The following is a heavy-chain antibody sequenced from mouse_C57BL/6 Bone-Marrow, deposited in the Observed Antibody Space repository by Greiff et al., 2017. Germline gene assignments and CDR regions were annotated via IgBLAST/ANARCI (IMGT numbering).Heavy chain of an antibody. V-gene: IGHV1-81*01. J-gene: IGHJ3*01. CDR2: IYPRSGNT. CDR1: GYTFTSYG. D-gene: IGHD1-1*01. Sequence: QVQLQQSGAELARPGASVKLSCKASGYTFTSYGISWVKQRTGQGLEWIGEIYPRSGNTYYNEKFKGKGTLTADKSSSTAYMELRSLTSEDSAVYFCARYYYGSTPFAYWGQGTLVTVSA. CDR3: ARYYYGSTPFAY.